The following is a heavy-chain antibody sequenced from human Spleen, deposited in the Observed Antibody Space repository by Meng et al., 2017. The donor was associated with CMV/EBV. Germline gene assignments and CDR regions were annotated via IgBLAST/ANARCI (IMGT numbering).Heavy chain of an antibody. CDR3: ARGTFGDGFDY. CDR1: SGSFSGYY. V-gene: IGHV4-34*01. CDR2: INHGGST. J-gene: IGHJ4*02. Sequence: QVQLQQWGAGLLKPSETLSLTCAVYSGSFSGYYWTWIRQPPGKGLEWIGDINHGGSTNYNPSLESRVAISLDTSKNQFSMKLSSVTAADTAVYYCARGTFGDGFDYWGQGTLVTVSS. D-gene: IGHD3-10*01.